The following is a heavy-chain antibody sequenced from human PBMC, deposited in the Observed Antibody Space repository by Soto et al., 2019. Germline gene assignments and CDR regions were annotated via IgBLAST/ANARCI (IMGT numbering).Heavy chain of an antibody. J-gene: IGHJ4*02. CDR1: GYIFTNYY. V-gene: IGHV1-46*01. CDR3: AKSLYYYDSSGYFDY. Sequence: ASVKVSCKASGYIFTNYYIHWVRQAPGQGLEWMGTINAGGGYTTYAQKFLGRVSMTRDTSTSTVSMQMNSLRDEDTAVYYCAKSLYYYDSSGYFDYWGQGTLVTVSS. D-gene: IGHD3-22*01. CDR2: INAGGGYT.